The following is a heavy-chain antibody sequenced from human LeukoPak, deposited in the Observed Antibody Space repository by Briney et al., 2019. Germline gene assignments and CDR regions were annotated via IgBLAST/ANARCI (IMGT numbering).Heavy chain of an antibody. D-gene: IGHD3-10*01. Sequence: GGSLRLSCAASGFTFSSYEMNWVRQAPGKGLEWVSYISSSGSNIYYADSVKGRFTISRDNAKNSLYLQMNSLRAEDTAIYYCAREVRITMVRGGPNDYWGQGTLVTVPS. CDR2: ISSSGSNI. CDR1: GFTFSSYE. CDR3: AREVRITMVRGGPNDY. V-gene: IGHV3-48*03. J-gene: IGHJ4*02.